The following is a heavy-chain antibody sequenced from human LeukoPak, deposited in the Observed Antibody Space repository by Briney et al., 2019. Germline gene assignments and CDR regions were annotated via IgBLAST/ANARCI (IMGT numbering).Heavy chain of an antibody. Sequence: GESLQISCKGSGYRFTSYWIGWLRQMPGKGLEWMGIIYPGDSHTRYSPPFQGQVTISADKSISTAYLQWSSLGASDTAMYYCARRLAVAGRGYYGMDVWGQGTTVTFSS. V-gene: IGHV5-51*01. J-gene: IGHJ6*02. D-gene: IGHD6-19*01. CDR2: IYPGDSHT. CDR1: GYRFTSYW. CDR3: ARRLAVAGRGYYGMDV.